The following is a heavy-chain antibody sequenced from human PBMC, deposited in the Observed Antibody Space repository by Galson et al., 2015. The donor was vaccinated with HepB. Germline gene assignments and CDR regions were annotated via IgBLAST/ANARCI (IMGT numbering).Heavy chain of an antibody. V-gene: IGHV3-30*18. D-gene: IGHD5-18*01. J-gene: IGHJ4*02. CDR1: GFTFSSYG. CDR2: ISYDGSNK. CDR3: AKEGYSYGYPDY. Sequence: SLRLSCAASGFTFSSYGMHWVRQAPGKGLEWVAVISYDGSNKYYADSVKGRFTISRDNSKNTLYLQMNSLRAEDTAVYYCAKEGYSYGYPDYWGQGTLVTVSS.